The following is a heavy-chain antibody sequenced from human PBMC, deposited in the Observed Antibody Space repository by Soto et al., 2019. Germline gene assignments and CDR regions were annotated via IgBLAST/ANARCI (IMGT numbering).Heavy chain of an antibody. D-gene: IGHD3-10*01. CDR3: ARARRITMVRGVSREYFQH. J-gene: IGHJ1*01. Sequence: SETLSLTCAVSGGSISSGGYSWSWIRQPPGKGLEWIGYIYHSGSTYYNPSLKSRVTISVDRSKNQFSLKLSSVTAADTAVYYCARARRITMVRGVSREYFQHWGQGTLVTVSS. CDR2: IYHSGST. CDR1: GGSISSGGYS. V-gene: IGHV4-30-2*01.